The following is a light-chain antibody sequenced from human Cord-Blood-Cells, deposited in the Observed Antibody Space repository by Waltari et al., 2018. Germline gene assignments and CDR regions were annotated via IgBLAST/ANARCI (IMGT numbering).Light chain of an antibody. CDR2: KDS. CDR1: ALPTQY. CDR3: QSADSSGTYVV. J-gene: IGLJ2*01. Sequence: SYELTQPPSVPVSPGQTARITCSGDALPTQYAYWYQQKPGQAPVLVIYKDSERPSGIPERFSGSSSGTTVTLTISGVQAEDEADYYCQSADSSGTYVVFGGGTKLTVL. V-gene: IGLV3-25*02.